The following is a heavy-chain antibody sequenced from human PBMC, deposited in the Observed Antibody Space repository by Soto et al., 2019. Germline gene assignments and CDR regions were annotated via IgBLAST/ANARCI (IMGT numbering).Heavy chain of an antibody. D-gene: IGHD2-2*01. J-gene: IGHJ4*02. CDR1: GFTFSSYW. V-gene: IGHV3-7*01. CDR2: IKQDGSEK. Sequence: EVQLVESGGGLVQPGGSLRLSCAASGFTFSSYWMSWVRQAPGKGLEWVANIKQDGSEKYYVDSVKGRFTISRDNAKNSLYLQMNSLRAEDTAVSYCARGRGCSTGCHNFDYWGQGTLVTVSS. CDR3: ARGRGCSTGCHNFDY.